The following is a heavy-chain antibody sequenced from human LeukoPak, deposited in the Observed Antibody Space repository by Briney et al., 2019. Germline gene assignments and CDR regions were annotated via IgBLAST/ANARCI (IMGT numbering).Heavy chain of an antibody. D-gene: IGHD1-26*01. V-gene: IGHV3-23*01. CDR2: FSGRGGGT. CDR1: GFTFSSYA. J-gene: IGHJ4*02. CDR3: AVGGSYFDY. Sequence: GGSLRLSCATSGFTFSSYAMSWVRQAPGKGLEWVSSFSGRGGGTYYADSVKGRFTISRDNSKNTLYLQMNSLRAEDTAVYYCAVGGSYFDYWGQGTLVTVSS.